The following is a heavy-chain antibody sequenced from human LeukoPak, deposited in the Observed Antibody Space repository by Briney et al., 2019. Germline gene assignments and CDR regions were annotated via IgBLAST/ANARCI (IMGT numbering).Heavy chain of an antibody. D-gene: IGHD3-22*01. V-gene: IGHV3-33*01. CDR3: ARGAQIQDYYDSSGYLGY. CDR1: GFTFSNYG. J-gene: IGHJ4*02. CDR2: IWYDGSNK. Sequence: PGGSLRLSCAASGFTFSNYGMHWVRQAPGKGLEWVAVIWYDGSNKYYADSVKGRSTISRDNSKNTLYLQMNSLRAEDTAVYYCARGAQIQDYYDSSGYLGYWGQGTLVTVSS.